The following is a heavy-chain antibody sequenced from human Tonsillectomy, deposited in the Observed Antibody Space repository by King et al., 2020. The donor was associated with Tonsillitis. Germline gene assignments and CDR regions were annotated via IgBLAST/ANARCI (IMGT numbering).Heavy chain of an antibody. V-gene: IGHV3-11*01. CDR3: ARVYGDYDLYYYYGLDV. D-gene: IGHD4-17*01. CDR2: ISRSGSTI. Sequence: VQLVESGGGLVKPRGSLRLSCAASGFTFSDSYMSWIRQAPGKGLEWVSYISRSGSTIHYAESVKGRFTISRDNAKNSLYLQMNSLRAEDTAVYFCARVYGDYDLYYYYGLDVWGQGTTVTVSS. CDR1: GFTFSDSY. J-gene: IGHJ6*02.